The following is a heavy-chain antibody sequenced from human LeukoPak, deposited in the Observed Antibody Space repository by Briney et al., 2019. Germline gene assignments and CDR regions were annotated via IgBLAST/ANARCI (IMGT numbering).Heavy chain of an antibody. CDR1: GFTFSSYW. Sequence: AGGSLRLSCAASGFTFSSYWVHWVRQAPGKGLVWVSRINSDGSSTSYADSVKGRFTISRDNAKNTLYLQMNSLRAEDTAVYYCATGVQLVRYFDYWGQGTLVTVSS. D-gene: IGHD6-13*01. J-gene: IGHJ4*02. CDR3: ATGVQLVRYFDY. V-gene: IGHV3-74*01. CDR2: INSDGSST.